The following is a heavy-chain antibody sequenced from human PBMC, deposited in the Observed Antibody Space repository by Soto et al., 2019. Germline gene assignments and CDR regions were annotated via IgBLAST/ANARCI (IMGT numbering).Heavy chain of an antibody. Sequence: QSGAQVTKPGASVKVSCKPSQNTFRGYDLQWVRQAPGQGLEWVGWMNPDRGETEYSPKLQGRVAMTTDASGTLVFMELSGLTSDDTAVYYCATDRGSGRFGGLDVWGQGTTVIVSS. CDR2: MNPDRGET. CDR1: QNTFRGYD. CDR3: ATDRGSGRFGGLDV. D-gene: IGHD3-10*01. V-gene: IGHV1-2*02. J-gene: IGHJ6*02.